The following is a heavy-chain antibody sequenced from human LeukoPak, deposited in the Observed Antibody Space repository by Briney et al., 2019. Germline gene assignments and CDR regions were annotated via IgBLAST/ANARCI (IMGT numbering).Heavy chain of an antibody. CDR3: ARGSAYDWILY. V-gene: IGHV4-30-4*01. CDR2: IYYSGST. D-gene: IGHD5-12*01. J-gene: IGHJ4*02. Sequence: SETLSLTCTVSGGSLSSGDYFGSWIRQPPGKGLEWIGYIYYSGSTYYNPSLKSRVTISVDTSKNQFSLKLSSVTAADTAVYYCARGSAYDWILYWGQGTLVTVSS. CDR1: GGSLSSGDYF.